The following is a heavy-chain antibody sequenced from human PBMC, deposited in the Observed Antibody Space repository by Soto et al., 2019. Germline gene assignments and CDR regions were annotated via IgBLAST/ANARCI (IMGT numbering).Heavy chain of an antibody. CDR1: GGSISSGGYS. Sequence: SETLSLTCAVSGGSISSGGYSWSWIRQPPGKGLEWIGYIYHSGSTYYNPSLKSRVTISVDRSKNQFSLKLSSVTAADTAVYYCARDRSTIFGVGYGMDVWGQGTTVTVSS. CDR2: IYHSGST. J-gene: IGHJ6*02. D-gene: IGHD3-3*01. V-gene: IGHV4-30-2*01. CDR3: ARDRSTIFGVGYGMDV.